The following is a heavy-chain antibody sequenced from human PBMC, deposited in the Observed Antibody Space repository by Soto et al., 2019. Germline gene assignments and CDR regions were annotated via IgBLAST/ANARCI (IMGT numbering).Heavy chain of an antibody. Sequence: ASVKVSCKASGYSFTSYGIIWVRQAPGQGLEWMGWISAYNGNKKYAQKLQGRVTMTTDTSTSTAYMELSSLRSEDTAVYYCARSIVVVTALDYWGQGTLVTVSS. J-gene: IGHJ4*02. CDR1: GYSFTSYG. CDR3: ARSIVVVTALDY. CDR2: ISAYNGNK. V-gene: IGHV1-18*01. D-gene: IGHD2-21*02.